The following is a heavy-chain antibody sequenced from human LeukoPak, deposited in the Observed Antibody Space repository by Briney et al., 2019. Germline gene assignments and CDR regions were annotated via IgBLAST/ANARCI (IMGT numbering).Heavy chain of an antibody. V-gene: IGHV4-31*03. J-gene: IGHJ5*02. CDR2: IYYRGST. CDR1: GGSITIGGYY. D-gene: IGHD1-26*01. Sequence: SETLSLTCTVSGGSITIGGYYWSWIRQHPGKGLEWIGYIYYRGSTYYNPSLKSRTTISVDTSKNQFSLKLSSVTAADTAAYYCARLAGATTSHWFDPWGQGTLVTVSS. CDR3: ARLAGATTSHWFDP.